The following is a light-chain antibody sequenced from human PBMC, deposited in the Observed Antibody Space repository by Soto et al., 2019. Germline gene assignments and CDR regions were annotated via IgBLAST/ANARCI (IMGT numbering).Light chain of an antibody. CDR3: QVWDSSSDHPYV. CDR1: NIGSKS. CDR2: YDS. V-gene: IGLV3-21*04. J-gene: IGLJ1*01. Sequence: SYELTQPPSVSVAPGKTARITCGGNNIGSKSVHWYQQKPGQAPVLVIYYDSDRPSGIPARFSGSNSGNTATLTISRVEAGDEADYYCQVWDSSSDHPYVFGTGTKLTVL.